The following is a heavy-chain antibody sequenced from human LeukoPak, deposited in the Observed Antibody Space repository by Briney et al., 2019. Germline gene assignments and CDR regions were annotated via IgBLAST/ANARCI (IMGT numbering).Heavy chain of an antibody. CDR1: GYSFTSYW. CDR2: IYPGDSDT. V-gene: IGHV5-51*01. D-gene: IGHD2-21*02. J-gene: IGHJ4*02. CDR3: ARPYCGGDCYHNYFDY. Sequence: GESLKISCKGSGYSFTSYWIGWVRQMPGKGLEWMGIIYPGDSDTSYSPSFQGQVTISADKSISTAYLQWSSLKASDTAMYYCARPYCGGDCYHNYFDYWGQGTVVTVSS.